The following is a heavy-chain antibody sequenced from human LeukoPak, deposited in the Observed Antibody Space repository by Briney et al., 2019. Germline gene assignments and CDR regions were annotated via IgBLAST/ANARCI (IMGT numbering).Heavy chain of an antibody. D-gene: IGHD3-10*01. CDR1: GYTFTDYF. CDR2: INPNSGGT. Sequence: ASVKVSCKASGYTFTDYFLHWVRQAPGQGLEWMGWINPNSGGTNYAQKFQGRVTMTRDTSISTAYMELSSLRSEDTAVYYCARVNRFTMVRGVIRSFDYWGQGTLVTVSS. J-gene: IGHJ4*02. CDR3: ARVNRFTMVRGVIRSFDY. V-gene: IGHV1-2*02.